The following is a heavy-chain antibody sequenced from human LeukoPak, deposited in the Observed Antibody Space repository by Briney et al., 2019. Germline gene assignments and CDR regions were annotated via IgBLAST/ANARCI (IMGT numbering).Heavy chain of an antibody. CDR1: GFTFSENW. CDR3: ARHRMEWLLWFDY. CDR2: INQDGSEQ. D-gene: IGHD3-3*01. V-gene: IGHV3-7*01. Sequence: GGSLRLSCAASGFTFSENWMTWVRQAPGKGLEWVANINQDGSEQYYVDSVKGRFTISRDNAKNSLYLQMNSLRAEDTALYYCARHRMEWLLWFDYWGQGTLVTVSS. J-gene: IGHJ4*02.